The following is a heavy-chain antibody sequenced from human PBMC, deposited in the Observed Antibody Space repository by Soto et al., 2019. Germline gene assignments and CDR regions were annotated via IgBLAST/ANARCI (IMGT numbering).Heavy chain of an antibody. CDR3: AKDRLRIQLWSSLARDWLGFN. CDR2: ISGSGGST. V-gene: IGHV3-23*01. CDR1: GSTFSSYA. J-gene: IGHJ4*02. D-gene: IGHD5-18*01. Sequence: HPGGSLRLSCAASGSTFSSYAMSWVRQAPGKGLEWVSAISGSGGSTYYADSVKGRFTISRDNSKNTLYLQMNSLRAEDTAVYYCAKDRLRIQLWSSLARDWLGFNGGQGTLVTVSS.